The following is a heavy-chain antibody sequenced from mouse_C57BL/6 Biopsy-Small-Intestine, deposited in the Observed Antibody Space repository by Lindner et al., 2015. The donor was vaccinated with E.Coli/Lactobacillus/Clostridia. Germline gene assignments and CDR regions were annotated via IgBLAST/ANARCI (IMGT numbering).Heavy chain of an antibody. CDR2: INPSTGGD. CDR1: GYPFTGYY. J-gene: IGHJ3*01. CDR3: ARSDDGSFAY. V-gene: IGHV1-42*01. Sequence: VQLQESGPELVKPGASVKISCKASGYPFTGYYMNWVKQSPEKSLELIGEINPSTGGDTYNQRFKAKATLTVDKSSSTAYMQLKSLTSEDSAVYYCARSDDGSFAYWGQGTLVTVSA. D-gene: IGHD2-3*01.